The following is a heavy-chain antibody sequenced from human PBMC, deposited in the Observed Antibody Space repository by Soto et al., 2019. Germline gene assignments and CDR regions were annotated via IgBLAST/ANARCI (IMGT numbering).Heavy chain of an antibody. CDR3: ASGGVVTNFDY. V-gene: IGHV4-59*01. D-gene: IGHD3-3*01. CDR1: GGSISSYY. CDR2: IYYSGST. Sequence: QVQLQESGPGLVKPSETLSLTCTVSGGSISSYYWSWIRQPPGKGLEWIGYIYYSGSTNYNPSLKSRVTISVDTSKNQFSLKLSSVTAADTAVYYCASGGVVTNFDYWGQGTLVTVSS. J-gene: IGHJ4*02.